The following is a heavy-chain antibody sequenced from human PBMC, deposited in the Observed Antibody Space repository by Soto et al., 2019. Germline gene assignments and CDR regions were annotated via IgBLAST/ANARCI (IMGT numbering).Heavy chain of an antibody. CDR3: ARDLRCSSTSCHDHYYYGMDV. CDR2: ISSSSSYI. CDR1: GFTFSSYS. J-gene: IGHJ6*02. Sequence: EVQLVESGGGLVKPGGSLRLSCAASGFTFSSYSMNWVRQAPGKGLEWVSSISSSSSYIYYADSVKGRFTISRDNAKNSLYLQMNSLRAEDTAVYYCARDLRCSSTSCHDHYYYGMDVWGQGTTVTVSS. D-gene: IGHD2-2*01. V-gene: IGHV3-21*01.